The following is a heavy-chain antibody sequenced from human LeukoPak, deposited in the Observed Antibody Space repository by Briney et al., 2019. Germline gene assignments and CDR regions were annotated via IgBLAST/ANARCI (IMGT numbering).Heavy chain of an antibody. CDR1: GGSISGYY. J-gene: IGHJ5*01. D-gene: IGHD3-10*01. Sequence: SETLSLTCTVSGGSISGYYWSWIRQPPGKGLEWIGETDHGGNTKYNPSLKSRVTISVDTSKNQFSLKLTSVTATDTAVYYCARSPPPGATAYGAVDSWGRGSLVTVSS. CDR3: ARSPPPGATAYGAVDS. CDR2: TDHGGNT. V-gene: IGHV4-34*01.